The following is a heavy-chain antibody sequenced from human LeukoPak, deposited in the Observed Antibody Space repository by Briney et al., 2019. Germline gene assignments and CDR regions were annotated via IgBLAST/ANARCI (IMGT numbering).Heavy chain of an antibody. D-gene: IGHD1-26*01. Sequence: SETLSLTCTVSGGSISSSSYYWGWIRQPPGKGLEWIGSIYYSGSTYYNPSLKSRVAISVDTSKNQFSLKLSSVTAADTAVYYCARGRVVGATGAFDIWGQGTMVTVSS. CDR3: ARGRVVGATGAFDI. CDR2: IYYSGST. CDR1: GGSISSSSYY. V-gene: IGHV4-39*07. J-gene: IGHJ3*02.